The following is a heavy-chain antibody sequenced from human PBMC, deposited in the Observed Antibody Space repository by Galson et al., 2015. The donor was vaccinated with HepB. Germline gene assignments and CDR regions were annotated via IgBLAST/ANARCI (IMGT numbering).Heavy chain of an antibody. CDR2: ISYDGSNK. D-gene: IGHD3-22*01. V-gene: IGHV3-30-3*01. J-gene: IGHJ4*02. Sequence: SLRLSCAASGFTFSSYAMHWVRQAPGKALEWVAVISYDGSNKYYADSVKGRFTISRDNSKNTLYLQMNSLRAEDTAVYYCAREPLLPYAPFDYWGQGTLVTVSS. CDR1: GFTFSSYA. CDR3: AREPLLPYAPFDY.